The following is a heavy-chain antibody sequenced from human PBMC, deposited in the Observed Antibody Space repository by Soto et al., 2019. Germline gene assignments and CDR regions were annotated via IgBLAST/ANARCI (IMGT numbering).Heavy chain of an antibody. J-gene: IGHJ6*02. CDR1: GFTFSDYG. CDR3: ARVSGLYGSNLGMDV. CDR2: IWYDGTLK. D-gene: IGHD2-2*02. Sequence: QVQVVESGGGVVQPGRSLRLSCAASGFTFSDYGMHWVRQAPGKGLEWVAMIWYDGTLKYYADSVKGRFTISRDTTKNTISLEFSILRVEKTALYYGARVSGLYGSNLGMDVSGRESTVTVSS. V-gene: IGHV3-33*01.